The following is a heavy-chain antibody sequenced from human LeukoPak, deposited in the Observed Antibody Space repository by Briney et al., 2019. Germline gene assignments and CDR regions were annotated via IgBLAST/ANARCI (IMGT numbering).Heavy chain of an antibody. CDR3: ARSHMVRGVITLGFDY. CDR1: GYTFTSYG. D-gene: IGHD3-10*01. J-gene: IGHJ4*02. CDR2: ISAYNGNT. Sequence: EASVKVSCKASGYTFTSYGISWVRQAPGQGLEWMGWISAYNGNTNYAQKLQGRVTMTTDTSTSTAYMELRSLRSDDTAVYYCARSHMVRGVITLGFDYWGQGTLVTVSS. V-gene: IGHV1-18*01.